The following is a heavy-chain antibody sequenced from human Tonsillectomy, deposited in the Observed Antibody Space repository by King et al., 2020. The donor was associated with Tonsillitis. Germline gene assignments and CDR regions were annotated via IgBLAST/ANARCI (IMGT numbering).Heavy chain of an antibody. CDR3: ARDASAGRGWYHYSYYYGMDV. CDR2: ISAYNGNT. J-gene: IGHJ6*02. Sequence: QLVQSGAEVKKPGASVKVSCKASGYTFTSYGISWVRQAPGQGLEWMGWISAYNGNTNYAQKLQGRVTMTTDTSTSTAYMELRSLRSDDTAVYYCARDASAGRGWYHYSYYYGMDVWGQGTTVTVSS. V-gene: IGHV1-18*04. D-gene: IGHD2-15*01. CDR1: GYTFTSYG.